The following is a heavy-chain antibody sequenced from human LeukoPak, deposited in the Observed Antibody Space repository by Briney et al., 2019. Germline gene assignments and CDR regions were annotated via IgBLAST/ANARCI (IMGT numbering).Heavy chain of an antibody. J-gene: IGHJ4*02. CDR3: AKALYGGHDY. CDR1: GFTFSTYA. D-gene: IGHD4-23*01. Sequence: GGSLRLSCAASGFTFSTYAMSWVRQAPGRGLECVSALSGNGNTIYYADSVKGRFTISKDNSKNTLSLQMNSLRAEDTAVYYCAKALYGGHDYWGQGTLVTVSS. CDR2: LSGNGNTI. V-gene: IGHV3-23*01.